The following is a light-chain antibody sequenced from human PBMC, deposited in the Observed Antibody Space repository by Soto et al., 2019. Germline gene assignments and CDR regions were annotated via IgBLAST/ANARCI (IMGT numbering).Light chain of an antibody. CDR1: QSVSSNY. V-gene: IGKV3-20*01. J-gene: IGKJ5*01. Sequence: EIVLTQSPGTLSLSPGERATLSCRASQSVSSNYLAWYQHKPGQAPRLLIYGASRRATGIPDRFSGSGSGTDFTLTISRLDPEDFDMYYCQQYGSSAPITFGQGTRLEIE. CDR3: QQYGSSAPIT. CDR2: GAS.